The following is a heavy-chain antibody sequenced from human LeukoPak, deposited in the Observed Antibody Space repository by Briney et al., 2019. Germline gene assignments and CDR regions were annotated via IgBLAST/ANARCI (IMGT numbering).Heavy chain of an antibody. D-gene: IGHD3-22*01. CDR1: GGSISSSSYY. CDR2: IYYSGST. Sequence: SETLSLTCTVSGGSISSSSYYWGWIRQPPGKGLEWIGSIYYSGSTYYNPSLKSRVTISVDTSKNQFSLKLSSVTAADTAVYYCARMDSGYYYNFDFWGQGTLVTVSS. CDR3: ARMDSGYYYNFDF. J-gene: IGHJ4*02. V-gene: IGHV4-39*07.